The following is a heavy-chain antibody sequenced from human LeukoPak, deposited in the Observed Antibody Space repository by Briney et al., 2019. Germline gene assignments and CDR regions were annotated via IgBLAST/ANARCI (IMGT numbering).Heavy chain of an antibody. V-gene: IGHV4-31*03. J-gene: IGHJ3*02. CDR1: GGSISSGGYY. D-gene: IGHD1-1*01. CDR3: ARGLEPPDTFDI. CDR2: IYYSGST. Sequence: ASETLSLTCTVSGGSISSGGYYWSWIRQHPGKGLEWIGYIYYSGSTYYNPSLKSRVTISVDTSKNQFSLKLSSVTAADTAVYYCARGLEPPDTFDIWGQGTMVTVSS.